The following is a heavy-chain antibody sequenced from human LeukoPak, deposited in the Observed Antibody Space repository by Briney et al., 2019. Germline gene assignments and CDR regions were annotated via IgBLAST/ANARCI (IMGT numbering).Heavy chain of an antibody. CDR2: ISSSGSTI. J-gene: IGHJ6*04. V-gene: IGHV3-48*03. Sequence: GGSLRLSCAASGFTFSSYEMNWVRQAPAKGLEWVSYISSSGSTIYYADSVKGRFTISRDNAKNSLYLQMNSLRAEDTAVYYCAELGSTMIGGVWGKGTTVTISS. D-gene: IGHD3-10*02. CDR1: GFTFSSYE. CDR3: AELGSTMIGGV.